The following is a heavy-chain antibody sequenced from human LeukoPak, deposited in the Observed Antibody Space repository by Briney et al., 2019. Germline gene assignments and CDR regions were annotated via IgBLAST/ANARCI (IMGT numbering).Heavy chain of an antibody. Sequence: PSETLSLTCAVYGGSFSGYYWSWIRQPPGKGLEWIGEINHSGSTNYNPSLKSRVTISVDTSKNQFSLKLSSVTAADTAVYYCARQKGYSSGWYHNWFDPWGQGTLVTVSS. D-gene: IGHD6-19*01. CDR3: ARQKGYSSGWYHNWFDP. J-gene: IGHJ5*02. V-gene: IGHV4-34*01. CDR1: GGSFSGYY. CDR2: INHSGST.